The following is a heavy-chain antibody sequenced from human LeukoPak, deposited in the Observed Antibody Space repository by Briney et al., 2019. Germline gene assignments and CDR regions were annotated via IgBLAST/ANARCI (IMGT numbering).Heavy chain of an antibody. CDR3: ARDPRTVRI. Sequence: GGSLRLSCAASGFTFSIYSMNWVRQAPGKGLEWLSYISGDSGDTNYADSVKGRFTISRDNAKNSLYLQMNSLRVEDTTVYFCARDPRTVRIWGQGTLVTVSS. J-gene: IGHJ4*02. V-gene: IGHV3-21*05. D-gene: IGHD1-1*01. CDR2: ISGDSGDT. CDR1: GFTFSIYS.